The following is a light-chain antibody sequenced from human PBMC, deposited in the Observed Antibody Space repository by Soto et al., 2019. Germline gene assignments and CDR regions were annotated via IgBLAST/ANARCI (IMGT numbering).Light chain of an antibody. Sequence: DIQLTQSPASLSASVGDRVTITCRASQGINSFLAWYQQKPGKAPKLLIYAASTLQSGVPSRFSGSGSGTDFTPTSSIQSQEFVATYCCQQLERYPSTFGGGTKVDIK. V-gene: IGKV1-9*01. CDR2: AAS. CDR3: QQLERYPST. J-gene: IGKJ4*01. CDR1: QGINSF.